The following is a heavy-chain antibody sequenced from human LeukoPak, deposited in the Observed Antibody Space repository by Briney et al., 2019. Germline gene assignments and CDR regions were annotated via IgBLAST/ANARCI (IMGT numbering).Heavy chain of an antibody. CDR2: INHSGST. V-gene: IGHV4-34*01. Sequence: SETLSLTCAVHGGSFSAYYWSWIRQPPGKGLEWIGEINHSGSTNYIPSLKSRVTMSVDTSKSQFSLRLTSVTAADTAVYYCARVRLAGDYGYYGMDVWGQGTTVTVSS. J-gene: IGHJ6*01. D-gene: IGHD4-17*01. CDR3: ARVRLAGDYGYYGMDV. CDR1: GGSFSAYY.